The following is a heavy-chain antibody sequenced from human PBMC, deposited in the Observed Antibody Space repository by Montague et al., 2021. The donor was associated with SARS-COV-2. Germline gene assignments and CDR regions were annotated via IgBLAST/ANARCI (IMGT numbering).Heavy chain of an antibody. CDR1: VGFISSNNCY. J-gene: IGHJ4*02. D-gene: IGHD3-22*01. V-gene: IGHV4-39*07. Sequence: SETLSLTCTVSVGFISSNNCYWGWIRQPPGKALEWIGGIYYSGSTYYXXXVESRVTMSVDTSENQFSLKLSSVTAADTAVYYCARDGFYYDRSGPSNFDYWGQGTLVTVSS. CDR3: ARDGFYYDRSGPSNFDY. CDR2: IYYSGST.